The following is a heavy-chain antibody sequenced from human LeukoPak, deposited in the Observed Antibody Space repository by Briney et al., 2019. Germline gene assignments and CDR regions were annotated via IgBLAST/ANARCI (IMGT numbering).Heavy chain of an antibody. D-gene: IGHD1-26*01. CDR3: ARVLVGANYYYYYMDV. CDR2: IYSSGNT. CDR1: GGSISSYY. Sequence: SETLSLTCTVSGGSISSYYWSWIRQPAEKGLEWIGRIYSSGNTSYNPSLRSRTTISLDKSKNQFSLKLSSVTAADTAVYYCARVLVGANYYYYYMDVWGKGTTVTVSS. J-gene: IGHJ6*03. V-gene: IGHV4-4*07.